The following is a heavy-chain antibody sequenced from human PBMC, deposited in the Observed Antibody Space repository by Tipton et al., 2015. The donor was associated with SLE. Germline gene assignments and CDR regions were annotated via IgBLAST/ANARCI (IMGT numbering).Heavy chain of an antibody. J-gene: IGHJ4*02. CDR3: ARDEYRYDGTGYHLLGHFDY. CDR1: GGSFRSGYF. CDR2: IYYSGST. V-gene: IGHV4-31*03. Sequence: TLSLTCTVSGGSFRSGYFWGWLRQHPEKGLEWIGYIYYSGSTYYNPSLKSRVTISVDTSKNQFSLKLSPVTAADTAVYYCARDEYRYDGTGYHLLGHFDYWGQGTLVTVSS. D-gene: IGHD3-22*01.